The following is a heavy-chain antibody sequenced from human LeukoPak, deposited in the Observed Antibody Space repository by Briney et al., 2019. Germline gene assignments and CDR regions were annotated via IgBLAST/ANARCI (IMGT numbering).Heavy chain of an antibody. Sequence: SVKVSCKASGGTFSSYAISWVRQAPGQGLEWMGGIIPIFGTANYAQKFQGRVTITADESTSTAYMELSSLRSEDTAVYYCARGFWSGYWRFDYWGQGTLVTVSS. J-gene: IGHJ4*02. CDR2: IIPIFGTA. D-gene: IGHD3-3*01. V-gene: IGHV1-69*01. CDR1: GGTFSSYA. CDR3: ARGFWSGYWRFDY.